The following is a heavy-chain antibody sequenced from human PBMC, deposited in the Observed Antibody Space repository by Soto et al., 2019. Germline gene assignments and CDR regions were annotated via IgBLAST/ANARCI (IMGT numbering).Heavy chain of an antibody. Sequence: GGSLRLSCAASRFTFSSYDMHWVRQATGKGLEWVSAIGTAGDTYYPGSVKGRFTISRENAKNSLYLQMNSLRAEDTAVYYCARSKLGSIGENSGMDFWGQGTTVTVSS. J-gene: IGHJ6*02. V-gene: IGHV3-13*01. CDR3: ARSKLGSIGENSGMDF. CDR2: IGTAGDT. D-gene: IGHD3-10*01. CDR1: RFTFSSYD.